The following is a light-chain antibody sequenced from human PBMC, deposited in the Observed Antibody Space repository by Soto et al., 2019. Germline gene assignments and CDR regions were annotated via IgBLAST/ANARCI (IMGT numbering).Light chain of an antibody. CDR3: XXXXSVPXT. CDR1: RPIGSH. V-gene: IGKV1-39*01. Sequence: DFQMTQSPSSLSASVGDRVTITCQARRPIGSHLNWYQQKPGKAPKLLIYSTSNLQSGVPSGFSGSGSGTNFSLTXXXXXXXXXXXXXXXXXXSVPXTFGQGTRLEIK. J-gene: IGKJ5*01. CDR2: STS.